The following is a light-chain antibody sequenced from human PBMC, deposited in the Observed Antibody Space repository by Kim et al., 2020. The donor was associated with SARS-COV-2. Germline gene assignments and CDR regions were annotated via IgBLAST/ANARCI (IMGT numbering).Light chain of an antibody. V-gene: IGKV1-27*01. J-gene: IGKJ1*01. CDR1: QDIANS. CDR2: AAS. Sequence: DIQMTQSPSSLSASVGDRVTITCRASQDIANSLAWYQQKPGKVPKVLIYAASTLQSGVPSRFSGSGSGTEFTLTIGSLQTEDVATYYCQKYNRAPWTFGPGTKVDIK. CDR3: QKYNRAPWT.